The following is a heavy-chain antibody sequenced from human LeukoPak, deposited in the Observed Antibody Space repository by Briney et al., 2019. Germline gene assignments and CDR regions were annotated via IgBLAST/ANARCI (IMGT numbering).Heavy chain of an antibody. CDR1: GFSFSSYE. J-gene: IGHJ4*02. CDR3: AKLRGYYGSGQQITLDY. V-gene: IGHV3-48*03. CDR2: ISSSGSPI. D-gene: IGHD3-10*01. Sequence: GGSLRLSCAASGFSFSSYEMNWVRQAPGKGLEWILYISSSGSPIYYADSVKGRFTISRDNAKNTLYLQMDSLSVEDTAVYYCAKLRGYYGSGQQITLDYWGQGTLVTVSS.